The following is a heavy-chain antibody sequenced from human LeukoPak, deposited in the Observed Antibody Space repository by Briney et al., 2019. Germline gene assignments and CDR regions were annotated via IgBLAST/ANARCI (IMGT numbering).Heavy chain of an antibody. D-gene: IGHD3-22*01. V-gene: IGHV3-23*01. CDR3: AKVTTYDSSGYCFDY. Sequence: GGSLRLPCAASGFTFSSYAMSWVRQAPGKGLEWVSAISGSGGSTCYADSVKGRFTISRDNSKNTLYLQMNSLRAEDTAVYYCAKVTTYDSSGYCFDYWGQGTLVTVSS. CDR2: ISGSGGST. J-gene: IGHJ4*02. CDR1: GFTFSSYA.